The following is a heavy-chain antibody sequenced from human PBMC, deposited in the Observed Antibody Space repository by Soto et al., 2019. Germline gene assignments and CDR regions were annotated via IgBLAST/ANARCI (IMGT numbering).Heavy chain of an antibody. CDR2: FDPEDGET. J-gene: IGHJ3*02. V-gene: IGHV1-24*01. Sequence: QVQLVQSGAEVKKPGASVKVSCKVSGYTLTELSMHWVRQAPGKGLEWMGGFDPEDGETIYAQKFQGRVTMTEDTSTDTAYMEVRRLRSEDTAVYYCATGGSGIGESHAFDIWGQGTMVTVSS. D-gene: IGHD3-10*01. CDR3: ATGGSGIGESHAFDI. CDR1: GYTLTELS.